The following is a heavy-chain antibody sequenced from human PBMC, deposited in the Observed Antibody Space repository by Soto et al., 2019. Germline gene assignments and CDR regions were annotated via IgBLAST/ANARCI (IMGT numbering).Heavy chain of an antibody. CDR2: ISSTSSYT. V-gene: IGHV3-11*05. CDR3: VRDLGWSPLWEY. D-gene: IGHD1-26*01. J-gene: IGHJ4*02. Sequence: QVHLVESGGGLVKPGGSLRLSCTASGFTFSDYYMSWIRQAPGKGLEWISYISSTSSYTNYADSVKGRFTISRDNAKNSLYLQMTSRRDEDTAVYYCVRDLGWSPLWEYWGQGTLVTVSS. CDR1: GFTFSDYY.